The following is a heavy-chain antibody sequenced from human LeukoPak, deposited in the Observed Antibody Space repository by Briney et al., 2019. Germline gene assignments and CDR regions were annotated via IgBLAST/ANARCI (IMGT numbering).Heavy chain of an antibody. CDR2: ISYDGNNK. CDR3: ARDGFPGGAVAGTYLNY. D-gene: IGHD6-19*01. J-gene: IGHJ4*02. Sequence: PGGSLRPSCAASEFTFSGHAMHWVRQAPGRGLEWVAVISYDGNNKFYADSVKGRSTISRDNSRNTLSLQMNSLRAEDTAVYYCARDGFPGGAVAGTYLNYWGQETLVTVSS. CDR1: EFTFSGHA. V-gene: IGHV3-30-3*01.